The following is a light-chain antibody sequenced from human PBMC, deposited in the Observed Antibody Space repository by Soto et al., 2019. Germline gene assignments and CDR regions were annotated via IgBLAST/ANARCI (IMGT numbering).Light chain of an antibody. Sequence: QSALTQPPSASGSPGQSVTISCTGTSSDVGGYNYVSWYQQLPGKAPKLMIYEVTKRPSGVPDRFSGSKSGNTASLTVSGLQAEDEADYYCNSYAGRDYFVFGTGTKVTVL. V-gene: IGLV2-8*01. CDR2: EVT. CDR3: NSYAGRDYFV. CDR1: SSDVGGYNY. J-gene: IGLJ1*01.